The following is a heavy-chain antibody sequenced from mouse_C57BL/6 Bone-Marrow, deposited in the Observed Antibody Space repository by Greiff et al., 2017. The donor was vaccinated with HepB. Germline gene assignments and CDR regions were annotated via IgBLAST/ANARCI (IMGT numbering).Heavy chain of an antibody. CDR2: ISSGSSTI. D-gene: IGHD2-2*01. CDR1: GFTFSDYG. CDR3: ARPSMVTGSWFAY. J-gene: IGHJ3*01. V-gene: IGHV5-17*01. Sequence: EVMLVESGGGLVKPGGSLKLSCAASGFTFSDYGMHWVRQAPEKGLEWVAYISSGSSTIYYADTVKGRFTISRDNAKNTLFLQMTSLRSEDTAMYYCARPSMVTGSWFAYWGQGTLVTVSA.